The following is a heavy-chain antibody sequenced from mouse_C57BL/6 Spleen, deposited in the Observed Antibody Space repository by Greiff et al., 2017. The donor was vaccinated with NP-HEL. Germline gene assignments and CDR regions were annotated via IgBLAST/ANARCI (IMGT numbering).Heavy chain of an antibody. J-gene: IGHJ3*01. Sequence: EVQLVESGGGLVKPGGSLKLSCAASGFTFSSYAMSWVSQTPEKRLEWVATISDGGSYTYYPDNVKGRFTISRDNAKNNLYLQMSHLKSEDAAMYYCARDEGNGNTWFAYWGQGTLVTVSA. CDR2: ISDGGSYT. V-gene: IGHV5-4*01. CDR1: GFTFSSYA. CDR3: ARDEGNGNTWFAY. D-gene: IGHD2-1*01.